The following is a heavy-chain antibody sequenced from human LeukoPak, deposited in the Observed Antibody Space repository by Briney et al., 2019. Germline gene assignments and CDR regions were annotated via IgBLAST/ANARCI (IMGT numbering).Heavy chain of an antibody. J-gene: IGHJ4*02. CDR2: INPNSGGT. Sequence: ASVKVSCKASGYTFTGYYMHWVRQAPGQGLEWMGWINPNSGGTNYAQKFQGRVTITRDTSISTAYMELSRLRSDDTAVYYCARGWTENYYDSSGYYGAVFDYWGQGTLVTVSS. CDR3: ARGWTENYYDSSGYYGAVFDY. D-gene: IGHD3-22*01. V-gene: IGHV1-2*02. CDR1: GYTFTGYY.